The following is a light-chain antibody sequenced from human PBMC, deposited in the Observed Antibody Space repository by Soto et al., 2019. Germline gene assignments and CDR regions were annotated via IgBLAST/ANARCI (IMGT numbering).Light chain of an antibody. CDR1: SSDVGGYNY. CDR2: EVS. Sequence: QSALTQPASASGSPGQSVTISCTGTSSDVGGYNYVSWYQQHPGKAPKLMLYEVSKRPTGVTDRFSVSKSGNTASLTVSGLKAEVEADYSCSSYAGSNNLVFGGGTKLTVL. J-gene: IGLJ2*01. V-gene: IGLV2-8*01. CDR3: SSYAGSNNLV.